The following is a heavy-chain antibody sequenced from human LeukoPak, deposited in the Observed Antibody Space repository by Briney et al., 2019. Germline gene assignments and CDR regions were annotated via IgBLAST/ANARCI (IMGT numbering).Heavy chain of an antibody. Sequence: GGSLRLSCAASGFTFSSFWMSWVRQAPGKGLEWVANIKQEGSEKYYVGSVKGQFTISRDDARNSLYLQMNSLRAEDTAVYFCARGFELDYWGQGTLVTVSS. CDR3: ARGFELDY. V-gene: IGHV3-7*01. CDR1: GFTFSSFW. CDR2: IKQEGSEK. J-gene: IGHJ4*02.